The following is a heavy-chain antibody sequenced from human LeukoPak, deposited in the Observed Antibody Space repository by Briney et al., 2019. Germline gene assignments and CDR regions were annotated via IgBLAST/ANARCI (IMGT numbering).Heavy chain of an antibody. D-gene: IGHD3-9*01. CDR3: AKGSVNYDILTGSYFDY. CDR1: GFTFSNFG. Sequence: GGSLKLSCAASGFTFSNFGMHWVRQAPGKGLEWVSSISGSGENTYYADSVKGRFTISRDNSKNTLSLQMNSLRAEDTAVYYCAKGSVNYDILTGSYFDYWGQGTLVTVSS. CDR2: ISGSGENT. V-gene: IGHV3-23*01. J-gene: IGHJ4*02.